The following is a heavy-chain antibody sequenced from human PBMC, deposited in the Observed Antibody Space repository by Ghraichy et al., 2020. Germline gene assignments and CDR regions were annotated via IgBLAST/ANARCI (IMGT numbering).Heavy chain of an antibody. D-gene: IGHD6-13*01. CDR3: AREGCSSWYCAFDI. V-gene: IGHV3-48*02. J-gene: IGHJ3*02. CDR2: ISSSSSTI. CDR1: GFTFSSYS. Sequence: GESLNISCAASGFTFSSYSMNWVRQAPGKGLEWVSYISSSSSTIYYADSVKGRFTISRDNAKNSLYLQMNSLRDEDTAVYYCAREGCSSWYCAFDIWGQGTMVTVSS.